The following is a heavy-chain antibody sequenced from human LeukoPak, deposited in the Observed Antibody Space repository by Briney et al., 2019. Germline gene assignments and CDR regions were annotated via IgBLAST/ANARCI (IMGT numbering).Heavy chain of an antibody. Sequence: PGGSLRLSCAASGFTFSSYSMNWVRQAPGKGLEWVSYISSSSSTIYYADSVKGRFTISRDNAKNSLYLQMSSLRSEDTAVYYCAAGKKVGAYLWYYFDLWGRGTLVTVSS. CDR2: ISSSSSTI. V-gene: IGHV3-48*04. CDR1: GFTFSSYS. J-gene: IGHJ2*01. D-gene: IGHD1-26*01. CDR3: AAGKKVGAYLWYYFDL.